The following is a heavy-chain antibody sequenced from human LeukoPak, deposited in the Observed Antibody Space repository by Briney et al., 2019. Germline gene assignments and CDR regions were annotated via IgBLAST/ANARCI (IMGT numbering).Heavy chain of an antibody. CDR1: GYSFTNYW. V-gene: IGHV5-51*01. D-gene: IGHD4-17*01. J-gene: IGHJ2*01. CDR3: ARRPGDYGEQRYFDL. Sequence: GESLKISCKGSGYSFTNYWIGWVRQMPGKGLEWMGIIYCGDSDTRYSPSFQGQVTISADKSISTAYLQWSSLKASDTAMYYCARRPGDYGEQRYFDLWGRGTLVTVSS. CDR2: IYCGDSDT.